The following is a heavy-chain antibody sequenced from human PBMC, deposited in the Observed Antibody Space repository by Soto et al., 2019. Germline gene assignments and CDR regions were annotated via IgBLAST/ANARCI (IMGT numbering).Heavy chain of an antibody. Sequence: ASVKVSCKASGYTFTSYDMHWVRQAPGQRLEWMGWINAGNGNTKYSQKFQDRVAITRDTSASTAYLELSSLTSEDTAVYYCARGGSGSYSHWFDPWGQGSLVTVSS. CDR1: GYTFTSYD. V-gene: IGHV1-3*01. CDR2: INAGNGNT. CDR3: ARGGSGSYSHWFDP. D-gene: IGHD1-26*01. J-gene: IGHJ5*02.